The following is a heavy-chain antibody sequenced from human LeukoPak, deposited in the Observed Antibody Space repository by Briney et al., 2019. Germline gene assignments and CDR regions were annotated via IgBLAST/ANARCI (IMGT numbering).Heavy chain of an antibody. CDR2: ISLSGSTR. D-gene: IGHD4-17*01. V-gene: IGHV3-11*01. CDR3: ARSTVTAAIDY. J-gene: IGHJ4*02. Sequence: GGSPRLSCAASGFSFSDYHMRWIRQAPGKGLEWVSYISLSGSTRYYADSVKGRFTISRDNAKNSLYPQMNSLRVEDTAVYYCARSTVTAAIDYWGQGTLVTVSS. CDR1: GFSFSDYH.